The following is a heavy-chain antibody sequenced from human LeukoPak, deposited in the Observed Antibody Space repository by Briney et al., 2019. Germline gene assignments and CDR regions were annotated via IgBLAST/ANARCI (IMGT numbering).Heavy chain of an antibody. CDR2: VNRDGSET. Sequence: GGSLRLSCAASGFALCSHWMTWDRQVPGRGPEWVANVNRDGSETYYLDSVKGRFTISKDNAKNSLYLQMNSLRAEDTALYHCARNNGMDVWGQGTTVIVSS. V-gene: IGHV3-7*03. CDR3: ARNNGMDV. CDR1: GFALCSHW. J-gene: IGHJ6*02.